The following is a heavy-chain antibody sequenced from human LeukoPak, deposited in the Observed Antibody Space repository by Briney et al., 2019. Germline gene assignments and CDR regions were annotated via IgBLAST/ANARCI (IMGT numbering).Heavy chain of an antibody. CDR2: IYSGGTT. Sequence: PGVSLRLSCAASGFTVSSNYISWVRQAPGKGLEWVSVIYSGGTTYYADSVKGRFTISRDNSKNTLSLQMNSLRAEDTAMYYCASKGVEMATSDGFGIWGQGTMVTVSS. D-gene: IGHD5-24*01. CDR3: ASKGVEMATSDGFGI. CDR1: GFTVSSNY. J-gene: IGHJ3*02. V-gene: IGHV3-66*01.